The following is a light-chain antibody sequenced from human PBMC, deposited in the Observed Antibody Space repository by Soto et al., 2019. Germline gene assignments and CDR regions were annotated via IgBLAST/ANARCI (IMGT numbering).Light chain of an antibody. CDR1: NIGTKN. Sequence: SYELAQPLSVSVALGQTARITCGGNNIGTKNVNWYQQKPGQAPVLVMYSDRNRPSGIPERFSGSNSGNTATLTISRAQAGDEADYYCQVWDSSTALYVFGTGTKVTVL. V-gene: IGLV3-9*01. J-gene: IGLJ1*01. CDR2: SDR. CDR3: QVWDSSTALYV.